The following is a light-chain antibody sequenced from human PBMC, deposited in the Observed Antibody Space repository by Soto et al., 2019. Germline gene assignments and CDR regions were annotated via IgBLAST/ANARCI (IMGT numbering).Light chain of an antibody. CDR3: NSYTTSNTRQIV. CDR1: SSDVGGYNY. Sequence: QSALTQPASVSGPPGQSITISCTGTSSDVGGYNYVSWYQQHPGKAPKFMIYDVSNRPSGVSTRFSGSKSGNTAPLTISGLQAEDEADYYCNSYTTSNTRQIVFGTGTKVTVL. V-gene: IGLV2-14*01. CDR2: DVS. J-gene: IGLJ1*01.